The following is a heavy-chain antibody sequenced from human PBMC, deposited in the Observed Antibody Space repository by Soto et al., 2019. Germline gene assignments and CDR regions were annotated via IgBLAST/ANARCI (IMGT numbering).Heavy chain of an antibody. V-gene: IGHV4-30-4*01. J-gene: IGHJ5*02. CDR3: ARDLGYSSSWYWFDP. CDR2: IYYSGST. CDR1: GGSISSGDYY. Sequence: QVQLQESGPGLVKPSQTLSLTCTVSGGSISSGDYYWSWIRQPPGKGLEWIGYIYYSGSTYYNPSLKSVVTIIVDTSKNQFSLKLSSVTAADTAVYYCARDLGYSSSWYWFDPWGQGTLVTVSS. D-gene: IGHD6-13*01.